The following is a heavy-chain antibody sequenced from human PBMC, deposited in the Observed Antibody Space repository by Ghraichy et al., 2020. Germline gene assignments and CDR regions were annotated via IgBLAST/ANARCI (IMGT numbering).Heavy chain of an antibody. D-gene: IGHD3-22*01. CDR2: INPSGGST. CDR3: ARDGMYYYDSSGSPYNWFDP. J-gene: IGHJ5*02. CDR1: GYTFTSYY. Sequence: ASVKVSCKASGYTFTSYYMHWVRQAPGQGLEWMGIINPSGGSTSYAQKFQGRVTMTRDTSTSTVYMELSSLRSEDTAVYYCARDGMYYYDSSGSPYNWFDPWGQGTLVTVSS. V-gene: IGHV1-46*01.